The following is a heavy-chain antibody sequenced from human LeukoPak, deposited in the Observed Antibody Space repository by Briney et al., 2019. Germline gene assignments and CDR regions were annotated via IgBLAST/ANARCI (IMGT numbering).Heavy chain of an antibody. CDR1: GYTFTGYY. CDR3: ARDLHIDGRPEGRDY. Sequence: ASVKVSCKASGYTFTGYYMHWVRQAPGQGLEWMGIIDPSGGSTTYAQKFQGRVTMTRDTSTSTVYMELGGLRYEDTAVYYCARDLHIDGRPEGRDYWGQGTLVTVSS. D-gene: IGHD3-10*01. CDR2: IDPSGGST. J-gene: IGHJ4*02. V-gene: IGHV1-46*01.